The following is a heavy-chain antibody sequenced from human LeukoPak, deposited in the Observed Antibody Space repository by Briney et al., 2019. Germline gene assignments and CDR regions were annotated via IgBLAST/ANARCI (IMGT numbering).Heavy chain of an antibody. CDR2: VYSGGST. CDR1: GFIVSSNY. J-gene: IGHJ4*02. V-gene: IGHV3-53*01. CDR3: ARMGSAAAFFDY. D-gene: IGHD2-2*01. Sequence: GGSLRLSCAASGFAASGFIVSSNYMSWVRQAPGKGLEWVSIVYSGGSTNYADSVKGRFTISRDNSKNTLYLQMNSLRAEDTAIYYCARMGSAAAFFDYWGQGTLVTFSS.